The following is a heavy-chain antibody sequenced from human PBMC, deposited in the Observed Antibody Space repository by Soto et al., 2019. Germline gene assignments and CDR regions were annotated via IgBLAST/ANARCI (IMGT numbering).Heavy chain of an antibody. CDR3: AREVAADGTFREDVFDI. D-gene: IGHD6-13*01. V-gene: IGHV1-69*12. J-gene: IGHJ3*02. CDR2: IIPIFTTT. Sequence: QVRLVQSGAEVKKPGSSVKVSCKASGGTFSNHAINWVRQAPGQGLEWMGRIIPIFTTTNYAQNFQGRVTITAEESTITAYMELTSLKHDDTAVYYCAREVAADGTFREDVFDIWGQGTMVTVSS. CDR1: GGTFSNHA.